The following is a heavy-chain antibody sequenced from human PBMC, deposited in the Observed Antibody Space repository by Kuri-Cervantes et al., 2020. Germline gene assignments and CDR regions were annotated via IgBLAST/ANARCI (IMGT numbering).Heavy chain of an antibody. Sequence: SLKISCAASGFTFDDYAMHWVRQVPGKGLEWVSGISWNSGIIGYADSVKGRFTISRDNAKNSLYLQMNSLRAEDTALYYCAKEGVVRGEMDVWGQGTTVTVSS. CDR1: GFTFDDYA. D-gene: IGHD3-10*01. V-gene: IGHV3-9*01. J-gene: IGHJ6*02. CDR2: ISWNSGII. CDR3: AKEGVVRGEMDV.